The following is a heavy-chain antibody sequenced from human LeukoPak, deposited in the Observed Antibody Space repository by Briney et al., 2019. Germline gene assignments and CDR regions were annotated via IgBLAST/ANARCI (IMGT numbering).Heavy chain of an antibody. Sequence: GALVKVSCKASGYTFTGYYMHWVRQAPGQGLEWMGWINPNSGGTNYAQKFQGRVTMTRDTSISTAYMELSRLRSDDTAVYYCARVRFLEWLYDAFDIWGQGTMVTVSS. CDR3: ARVRFLEWLYDAFDI. J-gene: IGHJ3*02. V-gene: IGHV1-2*02. CDR1: GYTFTGYY. CDR2: INPNSGGT. D-gene: IGHD3-3*01.